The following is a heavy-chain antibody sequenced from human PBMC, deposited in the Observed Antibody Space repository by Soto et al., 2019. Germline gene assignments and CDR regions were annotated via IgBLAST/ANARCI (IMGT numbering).Heavy chain of an antibody. CDR2: INPNSGGT. D-gene: IGHD5-18*01. CDR1: GYTFTGYY. V-gene: IGHV1-2*02. Sequence: ASVKVSCKASGYTFTGYYMHWVRQAPGQGLEWMGWINPNSGGTNYAQKFQGRVTMTRDTSISTAYMELSRLRSDDTAVYYCARGGRRELGWIHIGRGYYYGMDVWGQGTTVTVSS. J-gene: IGHJ6*02. CDR3: ARGGRRELGWIHIGRGYYYGMDV.